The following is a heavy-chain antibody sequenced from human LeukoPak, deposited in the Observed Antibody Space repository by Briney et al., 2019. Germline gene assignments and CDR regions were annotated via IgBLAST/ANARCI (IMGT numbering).Heavy chain of an antibody. CDR1: GGTFSSYA. CDR3: ARVGAAPGYFDY. J-gene: IGHJ4*02. Sequence: ASVKVSCKASGGTFSSYAISWVRQAPGQGLEWIGWISTYSGNTNYAHNLQGRITVTTETSTSTAYMELRSLRSDDTAVYYCARVGAAPGYFDYWGQGTQLTVSS. D-gene: IGHD6-13*01. CDR2: ISTYSGNT. V-gene: IGHV1-18*01.